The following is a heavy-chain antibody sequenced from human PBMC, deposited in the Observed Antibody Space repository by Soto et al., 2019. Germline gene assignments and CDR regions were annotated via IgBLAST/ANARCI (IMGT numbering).Heavy chain of an antibody. V-gene: IGHV1-46*01. CDR3: ARRRSYSGGASAFYFDY. J-gene: IGHJ4*02. CDR2: IYPSGGST. D-gene: IGHD2-21*01. Sequence: QVQLVQSGAEVKKPGASVKVSCKASGYTFTSYYLHWVRQAPGQGLEWMGIIYPSGGSTSYSQKFQGRVTMTRDTSTSTVYMEMSSLRSDDTAMFYCARRRSYSGGASAFYFDYWGQGTLVTVSS. CDR1: GYTFTSYY.